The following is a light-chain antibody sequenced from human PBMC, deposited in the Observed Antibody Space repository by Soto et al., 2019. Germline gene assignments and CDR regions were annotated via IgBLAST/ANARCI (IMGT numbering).Light chain of an antibody. CDR2: GAS. J-gene: IGKJ5*01. V-gene: IGKV3-20*01. Sequence: EIVLTQSPGTLSLSRGERATLSCRASQSVSSSYLAWYQQKPGQAPRLLIYGASSRATGIPDRFSGSGSGTDFTLTISRLDPEDFAVYYCQQYGSSPPITFGQGTRLEIK. CDR1: QSVSSSY. CDR3: QQYGSSPPIT.